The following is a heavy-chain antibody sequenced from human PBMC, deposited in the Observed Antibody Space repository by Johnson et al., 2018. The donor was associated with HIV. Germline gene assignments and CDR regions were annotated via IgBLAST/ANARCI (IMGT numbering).Heavy chain of an antibody. V-gene: IGHV3-30*02. J-gene: IGHJ3*02. CDR3: SKDRSSWYLETNDAFDM. CDR2: IRYDGSNK. Sequence: QVQLVESGGGVVQPGGSLRLSCAASGFIFSSYDMHWVRQAPGKGLEWVAFIRYDGSNKYYADSVKGRFTISRDNSKNTLYLQMNSLRAEDTAVYYCSKDRSSWYLETNDAFDMWGQGTMVIVSS. CDR1: GFIFSSYD. D-gene: IGHD6-13*01.